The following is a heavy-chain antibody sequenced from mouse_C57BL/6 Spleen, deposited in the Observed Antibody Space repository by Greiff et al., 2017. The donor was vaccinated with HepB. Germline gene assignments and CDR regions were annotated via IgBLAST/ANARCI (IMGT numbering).Heavy chain of an antibody. CDR3: ARRGQLRLRENYAMDY. CDR1: GYTFTDYN. CDR2: INPNNGGT. J-gene: IGHJ4*01. V-gene: IGHV1-18*01. Sequence: VHVKQSGPELVKPGASVKIPCKASGYTFTDYNMDWVKQSHGKSLEWIGDINPNNGGTIYNQKFKGKATLTVDKSSSTAYMELRSLTSEDTAVYYCARRGQLRLRENYAMDYWGQGTSVTVSS. D-gene: IGHD3-2*02.